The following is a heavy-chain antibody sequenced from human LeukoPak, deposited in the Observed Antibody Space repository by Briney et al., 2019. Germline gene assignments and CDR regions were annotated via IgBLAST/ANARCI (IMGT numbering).Heavy chain of an antibody. J-gene: IGHJ4*02. D-gene: IGHD3-22*01. CDR2: ISAYNGNT. CDR3: ARGYGYYDSSGYLDY. Sequence: GASVKVSYKASGYTFTSYYMHWVRQAPGQGLEWMGWISAYNGNTNYAQKLQGRVTMTTDTSTSTAYMELRSLRSDDTAVYYCARGYGYYDSSGYLDYWGQGTLVTVSS. CDR1: GYTFTSYY. V-gene: IGHV1-18*04.